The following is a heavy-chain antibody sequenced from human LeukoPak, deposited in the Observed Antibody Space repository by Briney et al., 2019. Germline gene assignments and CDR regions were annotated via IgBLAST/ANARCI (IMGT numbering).Heavy chain of an antibody. D-gene: IGHD3-22*01. CDR2: ISSSSSYI. CDR3: ARDGSTYYYDSSGPFDY. Sequence: PGGSLRLSCAASGFTFSSYSMNWVRQAPGKGLEWVSSISSSSSYIYYADSVKGRFTISRDNAKNSLYLQMNSLRAEDTAVYYCARDGSTYYYDSSGPFDYWGQGTLVTVSS. CDR1: GFTFSSYS. V-gene: IGHV3-21*01. J-gene: IGHJ4*02.